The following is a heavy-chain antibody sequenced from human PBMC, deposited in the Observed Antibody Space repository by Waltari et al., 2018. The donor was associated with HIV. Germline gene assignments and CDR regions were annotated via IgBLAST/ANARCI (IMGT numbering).Heavy chain of an antibody. CDR1: GFTFSSYG. D-gene: IGHD6-6*01. CDR2: IRYDGSNK. CDR3: AKDRIAARPGWFDP. J-gene: IGHJ5*02. Sequence: QVQLVESGGGVVQPGGSLRLSCAASGFTFSSYGMHWVRQAPGKGLEWVAFIRYDGSNKYYADSVKGRFTISRDNSKNTLYLQMNSLRAEDTAVYYCAKDRIAARPGWFDPWGQGTLVTVSS. V-gene: IGHV3-30*02.